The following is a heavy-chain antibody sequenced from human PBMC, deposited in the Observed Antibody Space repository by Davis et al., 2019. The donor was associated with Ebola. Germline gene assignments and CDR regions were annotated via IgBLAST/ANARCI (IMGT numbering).Heavy chain of an antibody. Sequence: GESLKISCAASEFTFTDSWMHWVRQVPGKGLEWVSTISSGSNYIYYTDSVKGRFTLSRDNGKNSLFLQMDNLRAEDTAVYYCARLRGDYSDDFDFWGQGTLVTVSS. D-gene: IGHD3-3*01. CDR2: ISSGSNYI. V-gene: IGHV3-21*01. J-gene: IGHJ4*02. CDR1: EFTFTDSW. CDR3: ARLRGDYSDDFDF.